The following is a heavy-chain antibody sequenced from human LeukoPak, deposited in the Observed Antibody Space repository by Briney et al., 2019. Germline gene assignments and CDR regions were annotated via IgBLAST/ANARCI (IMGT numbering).Heavy chain of an antibody. V-gene: IGHV3-53*01. CDR2: IYSGGST. J-gene: IGHJ4*02. Sequence: PGGSLRLSCAASGFTVSSNYMSWVRQAPGKGLEWVSVIYSGGSTYYADSVKGRFTISRDNSKNTLYLQMNSLRAEDTAVYYCARAASSVLLWFGELFDFDYWGQGTLVTVSS. CDR3: ARAASSVLLWFGELFDFDY. CDR1: GFTVSSNY. D-gene: IGHD3-10*01.